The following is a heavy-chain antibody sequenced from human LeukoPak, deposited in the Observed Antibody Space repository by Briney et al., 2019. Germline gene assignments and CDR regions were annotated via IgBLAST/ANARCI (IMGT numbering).Heavy chain of an antibody. J-gene: IGHJ4*02. CDR2: ISSSGSTI. CDR1: GFTFSSYA. CDR3: ARDRYDYVWGSYRRPFHFDY. D-gene: IGHD3-16*02. V-gene: IGHV3-48*03. Sequence: GGSLRLSCAASGFTFSSYAMNWVRQAPGKGLERVSYISSSGSTIYYADSVKGRFTISRDNAKNSLYLQMNSLRAEDTAVYYCARDRYDYVWGSYRRPFHFDYWGQGTLVTVSS.